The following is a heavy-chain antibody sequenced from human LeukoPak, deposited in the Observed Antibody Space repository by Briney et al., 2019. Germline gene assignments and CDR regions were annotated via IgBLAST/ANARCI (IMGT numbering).Heavy chain of an antibody. CDR1: GFTFSSYA. D-gene: IGHD6-19*01. V-gene: IGHV3-23*01. CDR2: ISGSGGST. J-gene: IGHJ4*02. CDR3: AKAKGSGLKYYFDY. Sequence: GVSLRLSCAASGFTFSSYAMTWVRQAPGKGLEWVSGISGSGGSTYYADSVKGRFTVSRDNSKNTLFLQMNSLRAEDTAVYYCAKAKGSGLKYYFDYWGQGTLVTVSS.